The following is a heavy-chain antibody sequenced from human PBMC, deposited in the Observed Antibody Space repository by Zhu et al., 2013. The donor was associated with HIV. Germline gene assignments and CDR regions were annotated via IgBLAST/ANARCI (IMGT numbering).Heavy chain of an antibody. CDR3: ARVWDYGDFAGGFDP. V-gene: IGHV1-2*02. CDR2: INPNSGGT. CDR1: GYTFIDYY. D-gene: IGHD4-17*01. J-gene: IGHJ5*02. Sequence: QVQLVQSGAEVKKPGASVKVSCKASGYTFIDYYIHWVRQAPGQGLEWMGWINPNSGGTNSAQKFQGRVTMTRDTSISTAYMELTRLKSDDTAVYFCARVWDYGDFAGGFDPWGQGTLVTVSS.